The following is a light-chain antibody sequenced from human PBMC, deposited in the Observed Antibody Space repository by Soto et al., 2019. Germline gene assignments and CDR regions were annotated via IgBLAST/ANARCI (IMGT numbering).Light chain of an antibody. V-gene: IGLV1-40*01. J-gene: IGLJ1*01. CDR1: RSNIGAGYD. Sequence: QSVLTQPPSVSGAPGQRVTMSCTGTRSNIGAGYDVHWYQQLPGTAPKLLIYANNNRPSGVPDRFSGSKSATSASLAITGLQAEDEADYFCQSYDSSLSSDVFGTGTKLTVL. CDR2: ANN. CDR3: QSYDSSLSSDV.